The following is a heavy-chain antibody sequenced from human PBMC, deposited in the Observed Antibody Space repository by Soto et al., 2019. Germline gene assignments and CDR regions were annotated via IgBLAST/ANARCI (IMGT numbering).Heavy chain of an antibody. V-gene: IGHV1-3*01. CDR3: ASAAAAGTGDSSGWYSYYYYGMDV. D-gene: IGHD6-13*01. J-gene: IGHJ6*02. CDR2: INAGNGNT. CDR1: GYTFTSYA. Sequence: GASVKVSCKASGYTFTSYAMHWVRQAPGQRLEWMGWINAGNGNTKYSQKFQGRVTITRDTSASTAYMELSSLRSEDTAVYYCASAAAAGTGDSSGWYSYYYYGMDVWGQGTTVTVSS.